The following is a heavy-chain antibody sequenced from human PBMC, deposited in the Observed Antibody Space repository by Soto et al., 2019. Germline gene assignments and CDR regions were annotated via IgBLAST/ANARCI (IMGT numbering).Heavy chain of an antibody. CDR3: ARDRVVPAATDYYGRYV. D-gene: IGHD2-2*01. CDR1: GFTFRSYA. J-gene: IGHJ6*02. V-gene: IGHV3-30-3*01. Sequence: QVQLVESGGGVVQPGRSLRLSCAASGFTFRSYAMHWVRQAPGQVLEWVAVISDDGSNKYYADSVKGRFTISRDNSKNTLYLQMNSLRAEDTAVYYCARDRVVPAATDYYGRYVWGQGTTVTVSS. CDR2: ISDDGSNK.